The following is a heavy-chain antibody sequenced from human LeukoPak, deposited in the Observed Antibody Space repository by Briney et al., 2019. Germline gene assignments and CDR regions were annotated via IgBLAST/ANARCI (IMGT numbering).Heavy chain of an antibody. D-gene: IGHD4-17*01. V-gene: IGHV3-11*04. CDR2: ITSNGNSV. J-gene: IGHJ4*02. CDR1: GFTFSDYY. CDR3: AKGGASVTRYVDY. Sequence: GGSLRLSCAASGFTFSDYYMGWIRQAPGKGLEWVSYITSNGNSVYYAASVKGRFTISRDNSKNTLYLQMNSLRPEDTAVYYCAKGGASVTRYVDYWGQGTLVTVSS.